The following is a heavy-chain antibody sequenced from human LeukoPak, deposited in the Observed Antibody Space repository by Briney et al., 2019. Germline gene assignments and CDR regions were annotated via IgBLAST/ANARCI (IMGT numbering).Heavy chain of an antibody. J-gene: IGHJ3*02. Sequence: GGFLRLSCAASGFTFDDYAMHWVRQAPGKGLEWVSLISGDGGSTYYADSVKGRFTISRDNSKNSLYLQMNSLRTEDTALYYCAKDMVWFGEVGAFDIWGQGTMVTVSS. CDR2: ISGDGGST. V-gene: IGHV3-43*02. CDR1: GFTFDDYA. CDR3: AKDMVWFGEVGAFDI. D-gene: IGHD3-10*01.